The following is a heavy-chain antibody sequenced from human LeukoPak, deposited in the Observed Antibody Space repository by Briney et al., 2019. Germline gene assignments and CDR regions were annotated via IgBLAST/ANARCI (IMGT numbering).Heavy chain of an antibody. CDR1: GYTFTSYA. J-gene: IGHJ6*02. CDR3: AKDLSPRYYYYYYGMDV. CDR2: INAGNGNT. Sequence: ASVKVSCKASGYTFTSYAMHWVRQAPGQRLEWMGWINAGNGNTKYSQKFQGRVTITRDTSASTACMELSSLRSEDTAVYYCAKDLSPRYYYYYYGMDVWGQGTTVTVSS. V-gene: IGHV1-3*01.